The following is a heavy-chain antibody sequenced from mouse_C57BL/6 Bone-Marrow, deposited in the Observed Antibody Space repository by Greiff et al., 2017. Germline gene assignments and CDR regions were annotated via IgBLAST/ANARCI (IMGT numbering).Heavy chain of an antibody. V-gene: IGHV5-4*01. CDR2: ISDGGSYT. Sequence: EVKLVESGGGLVKPGGSLKLSCAASGFTFSSYAMSWVRQTPEKRLEWVATISDGGSYTYYPDNVKGRFTISRDNAKNNLYLQMSHLKSEDTAMYYCARDQADGYAMDYWGQGTSVTVSS. CDR3: ARDQADGYAMDY. D-gene: IGHD3-2*02. J-gene: IGHJ4*01. CDR1: GFTFSSYA.